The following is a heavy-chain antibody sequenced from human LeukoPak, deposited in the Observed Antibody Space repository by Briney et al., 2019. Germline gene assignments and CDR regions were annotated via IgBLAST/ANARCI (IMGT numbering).Heavy chain of an antibody. D-gene: IGHD6-13*01. Sequence: SQTLSLTCAISGDSVSSNSAAWNWIRQSPSRGLGWLGRTYYRSKWYNDYAVSVKSRITINPDTSKNRFSLQLNSVTPEDTAVYYCATSYSSSHTNYYYYYMDVWGKETTVTVSS. CDR3: ATSYSSSHTNYYYYYMDV. V-gene: IGHV6-1*01. CDR2: TYYRSKWYN. J-gene: IGHJ6*03. CDR1: GDSVSSNSAA.